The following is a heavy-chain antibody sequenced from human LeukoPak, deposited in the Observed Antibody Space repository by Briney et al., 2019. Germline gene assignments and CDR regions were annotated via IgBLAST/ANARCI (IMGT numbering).Heavy chain of an antibody. D-gene: IGHD4-17*01. CDR3: ARGGDYGDLRYFDY. V-gene: IGHV4-59*01. CDR2: IYYLGST. CDR1: GGSMNIYY. Sequence: PWEPLSLTCTLSGGSMNIYYGRWTRHPRGGGREWIGYIYYLGSTNYNSSLKSRVNFSVDTSKNQFSLKLNSVTTADTAVYYCARGGDYGDLRYFDYWGQGTLVTVSS. J-gene: IGHJ4*02.